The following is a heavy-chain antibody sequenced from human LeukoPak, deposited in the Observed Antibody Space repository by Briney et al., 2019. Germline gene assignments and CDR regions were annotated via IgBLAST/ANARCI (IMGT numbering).Heavy chain of an antibody. V-gene: IGHV1-46*01. J-gene: IGHJ5*02. CDR1: GYTFTGYY. CDR2: INPSGGST. CDR3: ARDIVVVPAAISGWFDP. D-gene: IGHD2-2*02. Sequence: GASVKVSCKASGYTFTGYYMHWVRQAPGQGLEWMGIINPSGGSTSYAQKFQGRVTMTRDTSTSTVYMELSSLRSGDTAVYYCARDIVVVPAAISGWFDPWGQGTLVTVSS.